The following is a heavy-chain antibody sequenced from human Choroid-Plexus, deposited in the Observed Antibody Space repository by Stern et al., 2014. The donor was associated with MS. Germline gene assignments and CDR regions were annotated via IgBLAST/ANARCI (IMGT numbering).Heavy chain of an antibody. D-gene: IGHD2/OR15-2a*01. CDR1: GFTFGSCA. Sequence: QVQLVQSGGGVVQPGRPLRLSCVASGFTFGSCAMHWVRQAPGKGLEGVAGVSSDGSNTYYADSVKGRFTISRDNSQNTLYMQMSSLRPEDTAVYYCAKDRQYLTYFFDHWGQGSLVTVSS. V-gene: IGHV3-30*04. CDR2: VSSDGSNT. J-gene: IGHJ5*02. CDR3: AKDRQYLTYFFDH.